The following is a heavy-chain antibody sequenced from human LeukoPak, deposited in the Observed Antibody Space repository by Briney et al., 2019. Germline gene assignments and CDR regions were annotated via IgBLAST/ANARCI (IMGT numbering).Heavy chain of an antibody. D-gene: IGHD6-19*01. V-gene: IGHV1-8*01. CDR3: ARGQSSGWYWFDL. J-gene: IGHJ5*02. Sequence: GASVKVSCKTSGYTFTSYDINWVRQATGQGLEWMGWMSPNSGNTGHAQNFQGRLTMTWSASISTAYMELSSLRSEDTAVYYCARGQSSGWYWFDLWGQGTLVTVPS. CDR2: MSPNSGNT. CDR1: GYTFTSYD.